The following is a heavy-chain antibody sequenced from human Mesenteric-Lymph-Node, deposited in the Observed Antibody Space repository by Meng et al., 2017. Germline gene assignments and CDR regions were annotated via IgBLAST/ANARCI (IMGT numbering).Heavy chain of an antibody. CDR3: ARSWANFDY. D-gene: IGHD6-13*01. J-gene: IGHJ4*02. V-gene: IGHV3-30*04. CDR1: GFTFSSYA. CDR2: ISYDGSNK. Sequence: GGSLRLSCAASGFTFSSYAMNWVRQAPGKGLEWVAVISYDGSNKYYADSVKGRFTISRDNSKNTLYLQMNSLRAEDTAVYYCARSWANFDYWGQGTLVTVSS.